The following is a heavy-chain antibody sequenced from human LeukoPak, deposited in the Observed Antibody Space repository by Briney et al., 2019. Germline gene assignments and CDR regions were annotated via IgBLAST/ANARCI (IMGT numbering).Heavy chain of an antibody. V-gene: IGHV4-4*02. CDR3: ARLGSGSYPGWFDP. CDR1: GGSISSSNW. CDR2: IYHSGST. D-gene: IGHD3-10*02. Sequence: SETLSLTCAVSGGSISSSNWWSWVRQPPGKGLEWIGEIYHSGSTNYNPSLKSRVTISVDKSKNQFSLKLSSVTAADTAVYYCARLGSGSYPGWFDPWGQGTLVTVSS. J-gene: IGHJ5*02.